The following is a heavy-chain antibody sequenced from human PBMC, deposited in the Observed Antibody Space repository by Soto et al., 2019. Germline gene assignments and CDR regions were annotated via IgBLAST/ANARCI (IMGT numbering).Heavy chain of an antibody. D-gene: IGHD6-25*01. J-gene: IGHJ6*02. Sequence: QVQLVQSGAEVKKPGSSVKVSCKASGGTFNSYAISWVRQAPGQGLEWMGGIIPIFGTANYAQKFQGRVTITADESTSTAYMELSSLRSEDTAVYYCARVPSGTADYGMDVWGQGTTVTVSS. CDR2: IIPIFGTA. V-gene: IGHV1-69*12. CDR1: GGTFNSYA. CDR3: ARVPSGTADYGMDV.